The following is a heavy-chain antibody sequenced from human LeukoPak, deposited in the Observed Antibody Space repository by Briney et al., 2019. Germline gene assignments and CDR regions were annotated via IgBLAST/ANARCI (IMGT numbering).Heavy chain of an antibody. CDR1: GYTFTDYY. CDR3: VVPAPLMDV. CDR2: INPNSGGT. D-gene: IGHD2-2*01. Sequence: ASVKVSCKASGYTFTDYYMHWVRQAPGQGPEWMGWINPNSGGTNYAQKLQGGVTMTTDTSTSTAYMELRSLRSDDTAVYYCVVPAPLMDVWGQGTTVTVSS. V-gene: IGHV1-2*02. J-gene: IGHJ6*02.